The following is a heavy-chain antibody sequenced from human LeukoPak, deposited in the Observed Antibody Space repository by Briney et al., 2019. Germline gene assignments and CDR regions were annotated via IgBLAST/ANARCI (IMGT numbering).Heavy chain of an antibody. V-gene: IGHV4-39*07. CDR2: INHSGST. D-gene: IGHD3-9*01. Sequence: SETLSLTCTVSGGSISSSSYYWGWIRQPPGKGLEWIGEINHSGSTNYNPSLKSRVTISVDTSKNQFSLKLSSVTAADTAVYYCARAYYDILTGYYRGYYYYYMDVWGKGTTVTVSS. CDR1: GGSISSSSYY. CDR3: ARAYYDILTGYYRGYYYYYMDV. J-gene: IGHJ6*03.